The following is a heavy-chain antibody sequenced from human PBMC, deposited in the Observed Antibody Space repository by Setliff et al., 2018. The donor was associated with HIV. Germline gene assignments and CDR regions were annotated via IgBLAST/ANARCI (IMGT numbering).Heavy chain of an antibody. Sequence: SETLSLTCTVSGGSISSYYWSWIRQPAGKGLEWIGRIYTSGSTNYNPSLKSRVAMSIDTSKNQFSLKLSSVTAADTAVYYCARDIQAAGTGWFDPWGQGTLVTVSS. CDR1: GGSISSYY. J-gene: IGHJ5*02. V-gene: IGHV4-4*07. CDR2: IYTSGST. D-gene: IGHD6-13*01. CDR3: ARDIQAAGTGWFDP.